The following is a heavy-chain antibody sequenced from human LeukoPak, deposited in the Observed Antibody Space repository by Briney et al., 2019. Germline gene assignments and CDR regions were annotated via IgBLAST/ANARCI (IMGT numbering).Heavy chain of an antibody. V-gene: IGHV4-39*01. CDR2: IYYSGST. CDR3: ARTTGDRYYDILTGYYDYFDY. Sequence: SETLSLTCAVSGGSISSNSYYWGWIRQPPGKGLEWIGSIYYSGSTYYNPSLKSRVTISVDTSKNQFSLKLSSVTAADTAVYYCARTTGDRYYDILTGYYDYFDYWGQGTLVTVSS. CDR1: GGSISSNSYY. D-gene: IGHD3-9*01. J-gene: IGHJ4*02.